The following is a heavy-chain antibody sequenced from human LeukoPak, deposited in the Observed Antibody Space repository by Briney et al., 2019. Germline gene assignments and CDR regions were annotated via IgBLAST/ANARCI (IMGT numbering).Heavy chain of an antibody. D-gene: IGHD4-17*01. Sequence: SETLSLTCSVSGDSVTKYYWSWIRQPPGKGLEWIGEVNHSGYTNMNPSLKSRVTISVDTSKNQFSLMLTSVTAADMAVYFCARMTTGHDYWGQGTLVTVSS. V-gene: IGHV4-34*01. CDR1: GDSVTKYY. CDR2: VNHSGYT. CDR3: ARMTTGHDY. J-gene: IGHJ4*02.